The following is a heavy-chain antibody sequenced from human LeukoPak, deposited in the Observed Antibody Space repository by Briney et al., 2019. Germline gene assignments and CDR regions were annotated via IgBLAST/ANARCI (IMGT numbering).Heavy chain of an antibody. CDR3: ASVGGGSPY. Sequence: SETLSLTCTVSGDSITSHYWSWIRQPPGKGLDWIGSIYGSGTTYYDPPLRSQVSISADTSKNHFSLELSSVTAADTAVYYCASVGGGSPYWGQGTLVTVSS. J-gene: IGHJ4*02. CDR2: IYGSGTT. V-gene: IGHV4-59*08. CDR1: GDSITSHY. D-gene: IGHD3-16*01.